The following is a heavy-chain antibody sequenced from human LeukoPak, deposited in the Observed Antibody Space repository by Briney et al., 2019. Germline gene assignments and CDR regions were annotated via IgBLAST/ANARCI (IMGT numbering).Heavy chain of an antibody. CDR3: AKGSSSVIYYYMDV. D-gene: IGHD6-6*01. CDR1: GFIFSNYW. J-gene: IGHJ6*03. Sequence: PGGSLRLSCAASGFIFSNYWMTWVRQAPGKGLEGVAVIWYDGSNKYYADSVKGRFTISRDNSKNTLYLQMNSLRAEDTAVYYCAKGSSSVIYYYMDVWGKGTTVTVSS. V-gene: IGHV3-33*06. CDR2: IWYDGSNK.